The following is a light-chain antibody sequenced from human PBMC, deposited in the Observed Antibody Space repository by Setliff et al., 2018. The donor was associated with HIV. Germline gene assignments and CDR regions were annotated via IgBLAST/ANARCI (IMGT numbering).Light chain of an antibody. Sequence: TQFPAALSVSPGETATLSCRASQRIAHSLAWYQQKPGQAPRLLIYTASIRAPGISDRFSGSGSGTRFTLTISSLQSEDLGVYYCQHYDAWPFGFGGGTKVDIK. V-gene: IGKV3-15*01. CDR1: QRIAHS. CDR2: TAS. CDR3: QHYDAWPFG. J-gene: IGKJ4*01.